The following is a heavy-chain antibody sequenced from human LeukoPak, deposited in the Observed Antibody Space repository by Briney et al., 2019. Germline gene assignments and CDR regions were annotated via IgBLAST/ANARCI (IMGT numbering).Heavy chain of an antibody. CDR1: GGSISSYY. Sequence: ASETLSLTCTVSGGSISSYYWSWIRQPPGKGLEWIGSIYYSGSTYYNPSLKSRVTISVDTSKNQFSLKLSSVTAADTAVYYCARRLRVGATNWFDPWGQGTLVTVSS. CDR2: IYYSGST. J-gene: IGHJ5*02. D-gene: IGHD1-26*01. V-gene: IGHV4-39*01. CDR3: ARRLRVGATNWFDP.